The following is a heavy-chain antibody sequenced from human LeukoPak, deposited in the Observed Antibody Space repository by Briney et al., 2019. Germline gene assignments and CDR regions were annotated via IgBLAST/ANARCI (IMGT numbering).Heavy chain of an antibody. J-gene: IGHJ5*02. D-gene: IGHD6-25*01. CDR1: GDSITGYY. CDR3: ARVVAAAGNNWFDP. Sequence: SETLSLTCSVSGDSITGYYWGWIRQPPGKGLEWIGNIYYTGNTYYNSSLKSRVTISLDTSKNQFSLKVISMTAADTAVYYCARVVAAAGNNWFDPWGQGTLVTVSS. V-gene: IGHV4-39*07. CDR2: IYYTGNT.